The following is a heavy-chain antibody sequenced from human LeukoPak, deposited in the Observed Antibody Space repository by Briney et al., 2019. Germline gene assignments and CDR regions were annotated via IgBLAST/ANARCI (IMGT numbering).Heavy chain of an antibody. Sequence: PSETLSLTCAVSGGSIGDSYWWTWVRQPPGKGLEWIGEIYHSGSTNYNPSLKGRVTISLDKSKNQFSLKLNSMTAADTAVYYCARDVPGGGVNIDYWGQGPLVTVSS. D-gene: IGHD3-16*01. J-gene: IGHJ4*02. CDR3: ARDVPGGGVNIDY. V-gene: IGHV4-4*02. CDR2: IYHSGST. CDR1: GGSIGDSYW.